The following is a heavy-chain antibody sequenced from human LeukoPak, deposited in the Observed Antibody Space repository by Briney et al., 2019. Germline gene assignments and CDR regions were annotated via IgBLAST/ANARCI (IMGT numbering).Heavy chain of an antibody. D-gene: IGHD3-3*01. V-gene: IGHV4-59*01. CDR2: IYYRGST. Sequence: SETLSLTCTVPGGSIRSYYWSWIWQPPGKGLEWIGYIYYRGSTNYNPSLKSRVTISVDTSKNQFSLKLSSVTAADTAVYYCARGTPIYDFIDYWGQGTLVTVSS. CDR3: ARGTPIYDFIDY. CDR1: GGSIRSYY. J-gene: IGHJ4*02.